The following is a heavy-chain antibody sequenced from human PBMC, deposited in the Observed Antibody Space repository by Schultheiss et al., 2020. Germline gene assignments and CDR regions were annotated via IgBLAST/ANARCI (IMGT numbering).Heavy chain of an antibody. V-gene: IGHV4-61*08. CDR2: IYYSGST. J-gene: IGHJ4*02. Sequence: SQTLSLTCTVSGGSISSGDYYWSWIRQPPGKGLEWIGRIYYSGSTNYNPSLKSRVTISVDTSKNQFSLKLSSVTAADTAVYYCAVAYCGGDCYPYYFDYWGQGTLVTVSS. D-gene: IGHD2-21*02. CDR3: AVAYCGGDCYPYYFDY. CDR1: GGSISSGDYY.